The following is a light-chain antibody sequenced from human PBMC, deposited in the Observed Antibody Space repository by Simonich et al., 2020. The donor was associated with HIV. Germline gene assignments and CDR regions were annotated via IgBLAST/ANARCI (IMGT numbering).Light chain of an antibody. CDR3: QQYYSAPRT. Sequence: DIVMTQSPDSLAVSLGERATINCKSSQSVLYSSNNKNYLVWYQQKPGQPPNLLIYWASTRESGVPYRFSWSGSGTDFTLTISSLQAEDVAVYYCQQYYSAPRTFGQGTKVEIK. J-gene: IGKJ1*01. CDR2: WAS. V-gene: IGKV4-1*01. CDR1: QSVLYSSNNKNY.